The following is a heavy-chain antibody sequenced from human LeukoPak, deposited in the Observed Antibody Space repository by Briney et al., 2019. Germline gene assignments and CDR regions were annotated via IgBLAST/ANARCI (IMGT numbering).Heavy chain of an antibody. CDR2: ISGSGGST. Sequence: GGSLRLSCAASGFTFSSYSMNWVRQAPGKGLEWVSAISGSGGSTYYADSVKGRFTISRDNSKNTLYLQMNSLRAEDTAVYYCAKPVYYDFWSGYHFDYWGQGTPVTVSS. D-gene: IGHD3-3*01. CDR3: AKPVYYDFWSGYHFDY. CDR1: GFTFSSYS. V-gene: IGHV3-23*01. J-gene: IGHJ4*02.